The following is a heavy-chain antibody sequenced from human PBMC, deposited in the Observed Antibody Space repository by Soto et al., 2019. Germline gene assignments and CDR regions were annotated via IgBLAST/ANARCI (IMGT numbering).Heavy chain of an antibody. CDR3: ATTSDCTNGVCYRNWFDP. J-gene: IGHJ5*02. CDR2: IIPIFGTA. V-gene: IGHV1-69*13. Sequence: GASVKVSCKASGGTFSSYAISWVLQAPGQGLEWMGGIIPIFGTAKYAQKFQGRVTITADECTSTAYMELSSLRSEDTAVYYCATTSDCTNGVCYRNWFDPWGQGTLVTVSS. D-gene: IGHD2-8*01. CDR1: GGTFSSYA.